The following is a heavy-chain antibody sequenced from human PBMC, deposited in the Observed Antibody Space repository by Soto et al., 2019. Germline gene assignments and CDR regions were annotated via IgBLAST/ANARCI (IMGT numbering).Heavy chain of an antibody. Sequence: VQLVQSGGGLVQPGGSLRLSCAASGFTFSSYWMSWVRQAPGKGLEWVANIKQDGSEKYYVDSVKGRFTISRDNAQNSLYLQMNSLRAEDSAVYYCARGGIVLMAYYGMDVWGQGTTVTVSS. V-gene: IGHV3-7*03. CDR1: GFTFSSYW. D-gene: IGHD2-8*01. CDR2: IKQDGSEK. CDR3: ARGGIVLMAYYGMDV. J-gene: IGHJ6*02.